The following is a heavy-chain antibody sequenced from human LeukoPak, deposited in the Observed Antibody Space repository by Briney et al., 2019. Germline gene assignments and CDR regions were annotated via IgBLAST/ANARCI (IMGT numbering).Heavy chain of an antibody. V-gene: IGHV4-4*02. Sequence: GSLRLSCAASGFTFSSYWMNWARQAPGKGLEWIGYIYHSGSTYYNPSLKSRVTISVDRSKNQFSLKLSSVTAADTAVYYCARVGADLDYWGQGTLVTVSS. J-gene: IGHJ4*02. CDR1: GFTFSSYW. D-gene: IGHD1-26*01. CDR2: IYHSGST. CDR3: ARVGADLDY.